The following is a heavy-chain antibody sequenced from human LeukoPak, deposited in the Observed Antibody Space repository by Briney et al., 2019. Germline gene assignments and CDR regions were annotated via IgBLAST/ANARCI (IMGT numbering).Heavy chain of an antibody. V-gene: IGHV1-24*01. D-gene: IGHD4-17*01. Sequence: ASVKVFCKVSGYTLTELSMHWVRQAPGKGLEWMGGFDPEDGETIYAQKFQGRVTMTEDTSTDTAYMELSSLRSEDTAVYYCATSQRGDYVYYYMDVWGKGTTVTVSS. CDR1: GYTLTELS. J-gene: IGHJ6*03. CDR2: FDPEDGET. CDR3: ATSQRGDYVYYYMDV.